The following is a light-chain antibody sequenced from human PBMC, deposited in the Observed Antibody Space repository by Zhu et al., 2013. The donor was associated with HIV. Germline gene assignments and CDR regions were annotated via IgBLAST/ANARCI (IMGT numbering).Light chain of an antibody. J-gene: IGKJ3*01. V-gene: IGKV1-39*01. Sequence: DIRMTQSPSSLSASVGDRVTITCRASQSISSYLNWYQQKAGKAPKFLISAASSLQSGVPSRFSGSGSGTDFTLTISNLQPEDFATYYCQHVNNNAAFGPGTKVDV. CDR2: AAS. CDR1: QSISSY. CDR3: QHVNNNAA.